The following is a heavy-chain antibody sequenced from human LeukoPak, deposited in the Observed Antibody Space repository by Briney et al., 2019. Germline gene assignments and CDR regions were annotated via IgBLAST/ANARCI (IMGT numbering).Heavy chain of an antibody. J-gene: IGHJ4*02. D-gene: IGHD2-21*02. CDR1: GYTFTSYY. V-gene: IGHV1-46*01. Sequence: GASVKVSCKASGYTFTSYYMHWVRQAPGQGLEWMGIINPSGGSTSYAQKFQGRVTVTRDMSTSTVYMELSSLRSEDTAVYYCAASLCGGDCYHTDYWGQGTLVTVSS. CDR3: AASLCGGDCYHTDY. CDR2: INPSGGST.